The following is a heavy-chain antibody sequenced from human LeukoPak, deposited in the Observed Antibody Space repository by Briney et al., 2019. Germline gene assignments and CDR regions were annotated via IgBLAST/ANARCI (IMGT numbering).Heavy chain of an antibody. Sequence: SGRSLRLSCAASGFTFSSYAMHWVRQAPGKGLEWVAVISYDGSNKYYADSVKGRFTISRDNSKNTLYLQMNSRRAEDTAVYYCARDALAYSSGWFVGDYFDYWGQGTLVTVSS. CDR2: ISYDGSNK. V-gene: IGHV3-30-3*01. D-gene: IGHD6-19*01. CDR1: GFTFSSYA. CDR3: ARDALAYSSGWFVGDYFDY. J-gene: IGHJ4*02.